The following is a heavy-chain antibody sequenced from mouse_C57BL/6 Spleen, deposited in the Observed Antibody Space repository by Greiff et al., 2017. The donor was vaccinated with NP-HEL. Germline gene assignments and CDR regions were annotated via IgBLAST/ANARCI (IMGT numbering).Heavy chain of an antibody. V-gene: IGHV1-81*01. CDR1: GYTFTSYG. CDR2: IYPRSGNT. J-gene: IGHJ4*01. Sequence: VKLVESGAELARPGASVKLSCKASGYTFTSYGISWVKQRTGQGLEWIGEIYPRSGNTYYNEKFKGKATMTADKSSSTAYMELRSLTSEDSAVYFCARWGGDYYAMDYWGQGTSVTVSS. CDR3: ARWGGDYYAMDY. D-gene: IGHD1-1*02.